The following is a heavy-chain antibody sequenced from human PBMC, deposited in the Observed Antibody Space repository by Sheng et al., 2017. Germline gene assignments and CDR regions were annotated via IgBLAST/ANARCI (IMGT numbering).Heavy chain of an antibody. J-gene: IGHJ3*02. V-gene: IGHV4-59*01. CDR1: GASMGSYY. D-gene: IGHD3-10*02. Sequence: QVQLQQSGPGLVKPSETLSLTCTVSGASMGSYYWSWIRQSPGKGLEWIGYIYYSENTNYNPSLQSRVTISVDSSKNQFSLKLRSVTAADTAIYYCARDLGVVRGVRDTFYIWGPRGQWSPSLQ. CDR3: ARDLGVVRGVRDTFYI. CDR2: IYYSENT.